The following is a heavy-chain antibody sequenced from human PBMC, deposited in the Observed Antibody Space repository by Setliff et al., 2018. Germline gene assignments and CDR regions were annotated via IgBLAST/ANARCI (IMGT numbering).Heavy chain of an antibody. CDR3: ARDRGGGLYDY. CDR2: IKQDGSEK. J-gene: IGHJ4*02. CDR1: GFSFSIFW. V-gene: IGHV3-7*01. D-gene: IGHD3-16*01. Sequence: GGSLRLSCAGSGFSFSIFWMSWVRQAPGKGLEWVATIKQDGSEKFYVDSVKGRFTISRDNAKTSLYLQMDSLRVEETAMYFCARDRGGGLYDYWGRGTLVTVSS.